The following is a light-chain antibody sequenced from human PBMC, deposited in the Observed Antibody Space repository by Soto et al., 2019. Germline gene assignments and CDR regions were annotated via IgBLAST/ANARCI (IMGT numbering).Light chain of an antibody. CDR1: TGAVTSGYY. Sequence: QAVVTQEPSLTVSPGGTVTLTCASSTGAVTSGYYPNWFQQKPGQPPRALIYSTTYKHSWTPARFSGSLLGGKAALTLSGVQPEDEADYYCLLFYGDGVVFGGGTKVTAL. CDR3: LLFYGDGVV. V-gene: IGLV7-43*01. CDR2: STT. J-gene: IGLJ2*01.